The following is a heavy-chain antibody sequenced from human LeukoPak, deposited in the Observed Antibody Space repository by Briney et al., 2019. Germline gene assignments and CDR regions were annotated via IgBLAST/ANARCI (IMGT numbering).Heavy chain of an antibody. CDR3: ARPLTDPYWNDAFDI. J-gene: IGHJ3*02. D-gene: IGHD1-14*01. CDR1: GYSISSGYY. Sequence: SETLSLTCAVSGYSISSGYYWGWIRQPPGKGLESIGSIYHSGSTYYNPSLKSRVTISVDTSKNQFSLKLSSVTAADTAVYYCARPLTDPYWNDAFDISGQGTMVTVSS. V-gene: IGHV4-38-2*01. CDR2: IYHSGST.